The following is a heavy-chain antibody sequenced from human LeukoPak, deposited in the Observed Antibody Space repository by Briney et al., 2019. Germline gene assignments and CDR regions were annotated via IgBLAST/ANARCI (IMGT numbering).Heavy chain of an antibody. D-gene: IGHD1-26*01. Sequence: PGGSLRLSCAASGFTFSYYWMNWVRQAPGKGLEWVANINQDGSEKYYVDSVKGRFTISRDNAKNSLYLQMNSLRAEGTAVYYCARDRGPWGQGSLVTVSS. V-gene: IGHV3-7*01. J-gene: IGHJ4*02. CDR2: INQDGSEK. CDR3: ARDRGP. CDR1: GFTFSYYW.